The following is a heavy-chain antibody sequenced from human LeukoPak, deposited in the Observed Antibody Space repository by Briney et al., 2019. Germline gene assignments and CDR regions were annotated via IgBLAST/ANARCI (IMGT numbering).Heavy chain of an antibody. V-gene: IGHV1-18*01. Sequence: GASVKVSCKASGYTFTSYGISWVRQAPGQGLEWMGWISAYNGNTNYAQKLQGRVTMTTDTSTSTAYMGLRSLRSDDTAVYYCARVSYSNYSIGYFDYWGQGTLVTVSS. D-gene: IGHD4-11*01. CDR2: ISAYNGNT. CDR3: ARVSYSNYSIGYFDY. CDR1: GYTFTSYG. J-gene: IGHJ4*02.